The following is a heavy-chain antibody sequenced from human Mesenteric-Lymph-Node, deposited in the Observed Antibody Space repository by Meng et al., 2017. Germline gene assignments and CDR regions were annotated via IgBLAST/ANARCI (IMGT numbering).Heavy chain of an antibody. CDR2: ISYDGSNK. V-gene: IGHV3-30*04. Sequence: SGAASGFTFRSYAMHWVRQAPGKGLEWVAVISYDGSNKYYADSVKGRFTISRDNSKNTLYLQRNSLRAEDTAVYYCARDRSSSGWYGDYFDYWGQGTLVTVSS. CDR3: ARDRSSSGWYGDYFDY. J-gene: IGHJ4*02. CDR1: GFTFRSYA. D-gene: IGHD6-19*01.